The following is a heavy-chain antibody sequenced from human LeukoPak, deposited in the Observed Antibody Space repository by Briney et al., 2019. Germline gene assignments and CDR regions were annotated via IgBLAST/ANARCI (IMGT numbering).Heavy chain of an antibody. V-gene: IGHV1-69*05. D-gene: IGHD3-22*01. Sequence: GASVKVSCKASGGTFSSYAISWVRQAPGQGLEWMGRIIPIFGTANYAQKFQGRVTITTDESTSTAYMELSSLRSEDTAVYYCASTIMGDSSGYQYYFDYWGQGTLDTVSS. CDR3: ASTIMGDSSGYQYYFDY. CDR2: IIPIFGTA. J-gene: IGHJ4*02. CDR1: GGTFSSYA.